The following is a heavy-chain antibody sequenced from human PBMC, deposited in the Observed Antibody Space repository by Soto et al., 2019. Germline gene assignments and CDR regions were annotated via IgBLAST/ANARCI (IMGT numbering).Heavy chain of an antibody. CDR1: GGTFSSYA. D-gene: IGHD6-13*01. CDR2: IIPIFGTA. J-gene: IGHJ6*02. V-gene: IGHV1-69*06. Sequence: ASVKVSCKASGGTFSSYAISWVRQAPGQGLEWMGGIIPIFGTANYAQKFQGRVTITADKSTSTAYMELSSLRSEDTAVYYCARGKGGSSSWYPPFYYYYGMDVWGQGTTVTVSS. CDR3: ARGKGGSSSWYPPFYYYYGMDV.